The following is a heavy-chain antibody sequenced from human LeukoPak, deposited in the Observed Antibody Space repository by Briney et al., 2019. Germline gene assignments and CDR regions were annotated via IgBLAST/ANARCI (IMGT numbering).Heavy chain of an antibody. CDR1: GGTFSSYA. CDR2: IIPIFGTA. Sequence: ASVKVSCKASGGTFSSYAISWVRQAPGQGLEWMGGIIPIFGTANYAQKFQGRVTITTDESTSTAYMELSSLRSEDTAVYYCARDPGDEYSSSSDHWGQGTLVTVSS. CDR3: ARDPGDEYSSSSDH. V-gene: IGHV1-69*05. D-gene: IGHD6-6*01. J-gene: IGHJ5*02.